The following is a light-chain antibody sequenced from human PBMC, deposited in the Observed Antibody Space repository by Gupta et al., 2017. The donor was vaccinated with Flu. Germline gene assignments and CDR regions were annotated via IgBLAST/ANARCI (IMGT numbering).Light chain of an antibody. V-gene: IGKV6D-21*02. CDR1: QSIGSS. Sequence: EIVLTQSPAFRSVTPKEKVTITCRASQSIGSSLQWHQQKPDQSPKLLIKYASQASLGVPSRFSGTGSGTDFTLTIMSREAEDAAAYYCHQSSSFPITFGGGTKVEIK. J-gene: IGKJ4*01. CDR3: HQSSSFPIT. CDR2: YAS.